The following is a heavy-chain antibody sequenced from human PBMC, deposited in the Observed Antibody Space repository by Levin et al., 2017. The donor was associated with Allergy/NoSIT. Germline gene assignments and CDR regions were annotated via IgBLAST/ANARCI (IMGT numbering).Heavy chain of an antibody. CDR1: GFTFSSYA. CDR3: AKFNLNSYGLGY. Sequence: LSLTCAASGFTFSSYAMSWVRQAPGKGLEWVSAISGSGGSTYYADSVKGRFTISRDNSKNTLYLQMNSLRAEDTAVYYCAKFNLNSYGLGYWGQGTLVTVSS. V-gene: IGHV3-23*01. CDR2: ISGSGGST. D-gene: IGHD5-18*01. J-gene: IGHJ4*02.